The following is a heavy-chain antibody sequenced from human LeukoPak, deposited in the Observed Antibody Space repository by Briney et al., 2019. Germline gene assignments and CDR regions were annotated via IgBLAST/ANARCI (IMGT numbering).Heavy chain of an antibody. CDR3: ARDSGYSYGLDY. J-gene: IGHJ4*02. CDR1: GGSISSYY. CDR2: IYYSGST. V-gene: IGHV4-59*01. Sequence: ASETLSLTCTVSGGSISSYYWSWIRQPPGKGLEWIGYIYYSGSTNYNPSLKSRITISVDTSKNQFSLKLSSVTAADTAVYYCARDSGYSYGLDYWGQPTLVTVSS. D-gene: IGHD5-18*01.